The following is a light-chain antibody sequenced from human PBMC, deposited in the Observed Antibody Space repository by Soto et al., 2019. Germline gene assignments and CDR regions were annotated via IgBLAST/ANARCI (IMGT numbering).Light chain of an antibody. CDR3: QQYGDSPQT. Sequence: EIVLTQSPATLSLSPGERATLSCRASQSVTSNYLARYQQKPGQAPRLLIYGASSRATAIPDRFSGSGSGTDFTLTISRLEPEDLAVYHCQQYGDSPQTFGQGTKVEIK. CDR1: QSVTSNY. CDR2: GAS. J-gene: IGKJ1*01. V-gene: IGKV3-20*01.